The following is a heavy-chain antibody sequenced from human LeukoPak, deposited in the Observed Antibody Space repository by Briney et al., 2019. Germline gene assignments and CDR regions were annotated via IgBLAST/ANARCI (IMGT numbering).Heavy chain of an antibody. CDR1: GFTFSSYA. V-gene: IGHV3-23*01. D-gene: IGHD4-17*01. Sequence: GGSLRLSCAASGFTFSSYAMSWVRQAPGKGLEWVSAISGSGGSIYYADSVKGRFTISRDNSKNTLYLQMNSLRAEDTAVYYCAKSPSGDRYYFDYWGQGTLVTVSS. CDR2: ISGSGGSI. J-gene: IGHJ4*02. CDR3: AKSPSGDRYYFDY.